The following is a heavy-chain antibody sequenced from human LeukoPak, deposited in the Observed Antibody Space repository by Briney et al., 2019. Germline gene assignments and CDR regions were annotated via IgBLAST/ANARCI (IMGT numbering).Heavy chain of an antibody. CDR3: ARDGLGFVVVPAAMLDYYFDY. J-gene: IGHJ4*02. Sequence: ASVKVSCKASGYTFTGYYMHWVRQAPGQGLEWMGWINPNSGGTNYAQKFQGRVTMTRDTSTSTVYMELSSLRSEDTAVYYCARDGLGFVVVPAAMLDYYFDYWGQGTLVTVSS. V-gene: IGHV1-2*02. CDR2: INPNSGGT. D-gene: IGHD2-2*01. CDR1: GYTFTGYY.